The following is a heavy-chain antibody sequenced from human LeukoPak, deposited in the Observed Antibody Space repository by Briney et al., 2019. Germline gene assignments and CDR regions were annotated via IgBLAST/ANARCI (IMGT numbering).Heavy chain of an antibody. CDR2: NNPNSGGT. Sequence: ASVKVSYKASGYTFTGYYMHWVRQAPGQGLEWMGWNNPNSGGTNYAQKFQGRVTMTRDTSISTAYMELSRLRSDDTAVYYCARIVGGYCSGGSCYWPNDAFDIWGQGTMVTVSS. CDR3: ARIVGGYCSGGSCYWPNDAFDI. J-gene: IGHJ3*02. D-gene: IGHD2-15*01. CDR1: GYTFTGYY. V-gene: IGHV1-2*02.